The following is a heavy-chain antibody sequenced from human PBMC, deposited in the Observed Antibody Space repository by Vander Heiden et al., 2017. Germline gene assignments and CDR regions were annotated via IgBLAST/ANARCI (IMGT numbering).Heavy chain of an antibody. D-gene: IGHD1-26*01. CDR2: ISSSSSYI. Sequence: EVQLVESGGGLVKPGGSLRLSCAASGFTFSSYSMNWVRQAPGKGLEWVSSISSSSSYIYYADSVKGRFTISRDNAKNSLYLQMNSLRAEDTAVYYCARATMGASDAFDIWGQGTMVTVSS. CDR3: ARATMGASDAFDI. CDR1: GFTFSSYS. V-gene: IGHV3-21*01. J-gene: IGHJ3*02.